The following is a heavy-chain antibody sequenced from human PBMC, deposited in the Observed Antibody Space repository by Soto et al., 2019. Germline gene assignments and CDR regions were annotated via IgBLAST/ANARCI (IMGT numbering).Heavy chain of an antibody. CDR3: ARVVELELPTRSYNWFDP. J-gene: IGHJ5*02. Sequence: SVKVSCKASGGTFSSYAISWVRQAPGQGLEWMGGIIPIFGTANYAQKFQGRVTITADESTSTAYMELSSLRSEDTAVYYCARVVELELPTRSYNWFDPWGQGTLVTVSS. D-gene: IGHD1-26*01. CDR2: IIPIFGTA. V-gene: IGHV1-69*13. CDR1: GGTFSSYA.